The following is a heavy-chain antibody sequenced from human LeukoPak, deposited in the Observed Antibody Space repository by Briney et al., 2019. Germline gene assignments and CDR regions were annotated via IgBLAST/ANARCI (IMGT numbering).Heavy chain of an antibody. CDR3: AKGHSSSSGSPFDY. V-gene: IGHV3-23*01. CDR2: INGSGGST. CDR1: GFTVSSNY. D-gene: IGHD6-6*01. Sequence: PGGSLRLSCAASGFTVSSNYMSWVRQAPGKGLEWVSAINGSGGSTYYADSVKGRFTISRDNSKSTLYLQMNSLRAEDTAVYYCAKGHSSSSGSPFDYWGQGTLVTVSS. J-gene: IGHJ4*02.